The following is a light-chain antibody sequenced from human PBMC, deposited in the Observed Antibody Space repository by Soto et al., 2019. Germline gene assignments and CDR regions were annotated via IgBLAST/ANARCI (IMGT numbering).Light chain of an antibody. Sequence: QSVLTQPLSVSGAPVQRVPISCTGSSSNIGAGYDVHWYQQLPGTAPKLLIYGNSNRPSGVPDRFSGSKSGTSASLAITGLQAEDEADYYCQSYDSSLSGYVFGTGTKVTVL. V-gene: IGLV1-40*01. J-gene: IGLJ1*01. CDR3: QSYDSSLSGYV. CDR1: SSNIGAGYD. CDR2: GNS.